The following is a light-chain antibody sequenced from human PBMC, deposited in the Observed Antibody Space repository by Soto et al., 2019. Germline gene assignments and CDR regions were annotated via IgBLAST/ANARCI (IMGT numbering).Light chain of an antibody. V-gene: IGLV1-47*02. CDR2: SNN. Sequence: QSVLTQPPSASGTPGQRVTISCSGSSSNIGSNYVYWYQQLPGTAPKLLIYSNNQRPSGVPDRFSGSKSGASASLAISGLRSEDEADYYCAAWDDSLSGPRYVFGTGTKVT. CDR1: SSNIGSNY. J-gene: IGLJ1*01. CDR3: AAWDDSLSGPRYV.